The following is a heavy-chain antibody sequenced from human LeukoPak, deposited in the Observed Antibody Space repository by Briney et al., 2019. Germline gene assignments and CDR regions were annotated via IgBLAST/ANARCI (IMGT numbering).Heavy chain of an antibody. D-gene: IGHD6-19*01. CDR3: ARGTPSSSGWLYYGMDV. CDR1: GFTFSSYW. V-gene: IGHV3-7*01. CDR2: IKQDGSEK. J-gene: IGHJ6*02. Sequence: GGSLRLSCAASGFTFSSYWMSWVRQAPGKGLEWVANIKQDGSEKYYVDSVKGRFTISRDNAKISLYPQMNSLRAEDTAVYYCARGTPSSSGWLYYGMDVWGQGTTVTVSS.